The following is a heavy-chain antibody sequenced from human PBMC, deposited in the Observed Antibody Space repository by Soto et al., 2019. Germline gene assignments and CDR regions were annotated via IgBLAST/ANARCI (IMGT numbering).Heavy chain of an antibody. J-gene: IGHJ5*02. D-gene: IGHD4-17*01. CDR3: ARVIDDYGGNSAVRWFDP. V-gene: IGHV1-69*13. CDR1: GGTFSSYA. CDR2: IIPIFGTA. Sequence: GASVKVSCKASGGTFSSYAISWVRQAPGQGLEWMGGIIPIFGTANYAQKFQGRVTITADESTSTAYMELSSLRSEDTAVYYCARVIDDYGGNSAVRWFDPWGQGTLVTVSS.